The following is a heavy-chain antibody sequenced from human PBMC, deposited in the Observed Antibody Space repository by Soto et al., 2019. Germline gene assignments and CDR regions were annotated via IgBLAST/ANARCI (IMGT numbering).Heavy chain of an antibody. V-gene: IGHV1-18*01. CDR1: GYTFSSYH. Sequence: QIQLVQSGAEVKKPGASVKVSCKASGYTFSSYHITWVRQAPGQGLEWMGWISAYNGNTNYAQNLQGRGTMTTDPSPSTAYMELRSLRSDDTAVYYCARDLPPDAYWGQGTLVSVSS. CDR2: ISAYNGNT. J-gene: IGHJ4*02. CDR3: ARDLPPDAY.